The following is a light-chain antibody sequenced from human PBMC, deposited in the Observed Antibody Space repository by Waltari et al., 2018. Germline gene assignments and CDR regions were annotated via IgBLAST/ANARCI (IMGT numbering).Light chain of an antibody. V-gene: IGLV2-23*01. CDR1: KNDIGTYNF. J-gene: IGLJ2*01. CDR2: EAT. CDR3: CSYAGGSRVI. Sequence: QSALTQPASLSGSPGQSITISCPGTKNDIGTYNFFSWVQQFPGQAPKLIVSEATKRPSGVSYRFSGSKSGNTASLTISGLQAEDEADYYCCSYAGGSRVIFGGGTKLTVL.